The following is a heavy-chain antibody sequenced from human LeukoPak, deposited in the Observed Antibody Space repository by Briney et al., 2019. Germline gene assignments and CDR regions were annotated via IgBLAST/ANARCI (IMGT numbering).Heavy chain of an antibody. CDR2: ISYDGSNK. CDR1: GFTFSSYA. J-gene: IGHJ4*02. V-gene: IGHV3-30-3*01. CDR3: AKDRRLDVDTAISWGGYYFDY. Sequence: GGSLRLSCAASGFTFSSYAMHWVRQAPGKGLEWVAVISYDGSNKYYADSVKGRFTISRDNSKNTLYLQMNSLRAEDTAVYYCAKDRRLDVDTAISWGGYYFDYWGQGTLVTVSS. D-gene: IGHD5-18*01.